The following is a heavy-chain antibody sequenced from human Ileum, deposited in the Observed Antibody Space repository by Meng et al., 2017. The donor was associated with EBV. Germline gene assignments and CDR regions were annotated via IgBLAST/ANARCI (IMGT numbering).Heavy chain of an antibody. D-gene: IGHD6-6*01. J-gene: IGHJ4*02. CDR2: IYWNDDK. CDR3: ARRPGSPSSRFDY. V-gene: IGHV2-5*01. Sequence: ITLKGSGPPLVKPTQTLTLPCSFSGFSLTSSGVGVGWIRQPPGKALEWLALIYWNDDKRYSPSLKSRLTVTRDTSKNQVVLTLTNVDPVDTATYYCARRPGSPSSRFDYWGQGTLVTVSS. CDR1: GFSLTSSGVG.